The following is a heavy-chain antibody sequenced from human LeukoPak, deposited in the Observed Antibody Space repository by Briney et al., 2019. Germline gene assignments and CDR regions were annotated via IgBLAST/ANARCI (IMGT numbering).Heavy chain of an antibody. J-gene: IGHJ5*02. D-gene: IGHD2-2*01. CDR3: AREVGYCTSNTCFGSHKNWFDP. CDR2: ISPGGSVI. Sequence: KPGGSPRLSCAASGFIFSDFYMSWIRQAPGKGPECVSHISPGGSVIYYADSMKGRFTITRDNANNSLYLQMNSLRAEDTAVYYCAREVGYCTSNTCFGSHKNWFDPWGQGTLVTVSS. V-gene: IGHV3-11*04. CDR1: GFIFSDFY.